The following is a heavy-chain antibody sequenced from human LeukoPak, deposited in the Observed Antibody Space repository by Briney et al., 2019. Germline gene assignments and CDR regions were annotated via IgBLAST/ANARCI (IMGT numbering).Heavy chain of an antibody. CDR3: AGGGGGGNWNNY. D-gene: IGHD1/OR15-1a*01. J-gene: IGHJ4*02. CDR1: GFTFSSYG. V-gene: IGHV3-33*01. Sequence: GGSLRLSCAASGFTFSSYGMHWVRQAPGKGLEWVAVIWYDGSNKYYADSGKGRFTISRDNSKNTLYLQMNSLRAEDTAVYYCAGGGGGGNWNNYWGQGTLVTASS. CDR2: IWYDGSNK.